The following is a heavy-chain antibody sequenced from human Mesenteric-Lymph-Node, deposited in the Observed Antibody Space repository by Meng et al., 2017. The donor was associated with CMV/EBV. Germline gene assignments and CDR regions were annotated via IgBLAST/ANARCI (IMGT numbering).Heavy chain of an antibody. Sequence: GGSLRLSCAVSGFTFSTYGMHWVRQAPGKGLEWVAVISYDGSNKYYADSVKGRFTISRDNSKNTLYLQMNSLRAEDTAVYYCARDINYYGSGSYSGVDYWGQGTLVTVSS. CDR2: ISYDGSNK. CDR3: ARDINYYGSGSYSGVDY. D-gene: IGHD3-10*01. V-gene: IGHV3-30*19. CDR1: GFTFSTYG. J-gene: IGHJ4*02.